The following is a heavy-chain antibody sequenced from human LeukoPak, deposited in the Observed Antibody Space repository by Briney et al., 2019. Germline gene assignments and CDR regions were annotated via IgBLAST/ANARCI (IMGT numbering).Heavy chain of an antibody. CDR3: ARGAGGSGYYPFDY. J-gene: IGHJ4*02. CDR1: GGSISSYY. CDR2: IYTSGST. V-gene: IGHV4-4*07. Sequence: SETLSLTCTVSGGSISSYYWSWIRQPAGKGLEWIGSIYTSGSTNYNPSLKSRVTISVDTSKNQFSLKLSSVTAADTAVYYCARGAGGSGYYPFDYWGQGTLVTVSS. D-gene: IGHD3-3*01.